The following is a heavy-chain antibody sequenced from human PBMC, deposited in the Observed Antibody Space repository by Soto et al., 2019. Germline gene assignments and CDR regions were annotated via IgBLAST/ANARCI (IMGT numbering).Heavy chain of an antibody. V-gene: IGHV1-69*01. CDR1: GGTFSRYA. D-gene: IGHD3-3*01. Sequence: QVQLVQSGAEVQKPGSSVKVSCEASGGTFSRYAISWVRQAPGQGIEWMGGTIPIFGKAYYAQKFQGRVTINADEFMSKAYMEVRSLRSEDTAVYYCAREGGGVVITSVRAFDIWGQGTMVTVSS. J-gene: IGHJ3*02. CDR2: TIPIFGKA. CDR3: AREGGGVVITSVRAFDI.